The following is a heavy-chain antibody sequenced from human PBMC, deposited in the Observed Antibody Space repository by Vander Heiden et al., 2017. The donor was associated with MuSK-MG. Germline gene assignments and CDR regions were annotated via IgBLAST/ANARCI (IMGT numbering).Heavy chain of an antibody. J-gene: IGHJ3*02. V-gene: IGHV1-2*02. D-gene: IGHD3-3*01. CDR3: ARDLMICGVVPDAFDI. CDR2: INPNSGGT. Sequence: QVQLVQSGAEVKKPGASVKVSCKASGYTFTGYYMHWVRQAPGQGLEWMGWINPNSGGTNYAQKLQGRVTMTRDTSISTAYMELSRLRSDDTAVYYCARDLMICGVVPDAFDIWGQGTMVTVSS. CDR1: GYTFTGYY.